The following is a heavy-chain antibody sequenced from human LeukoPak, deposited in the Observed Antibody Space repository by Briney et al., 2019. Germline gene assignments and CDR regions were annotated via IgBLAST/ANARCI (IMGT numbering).Heavy chain of an antibody. CDR2: INPNADIT. D-gene: IGHD3-22*01. V-gene: IGHV1-2*06. CDR1: GYTLTGYC. Sequence: ASVRVSCKASGYTLTGYCVHWVRQAPGQGLEWIGRINPNADITTYAQKFQGRVTVTRDTSINTAYMELSSLRSGDTAVYYCVRSRLDGYDSGGYLYYFDYWGQGTLVTVSS. CDR3: VRSRLDGYDSGGYLYYFDY. J-gene: IGHJ4*02.